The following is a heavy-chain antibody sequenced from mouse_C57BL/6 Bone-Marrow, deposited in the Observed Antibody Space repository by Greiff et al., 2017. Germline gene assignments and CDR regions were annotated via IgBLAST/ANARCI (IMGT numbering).Heavy chain of an antibody. CDR1: GFSFSDYG. Sequence: EVKVVESGGGLVKPGGSLKLSCAASGFSFSDYGMHWVRQAPEKGLEWVAYISSGSSTIYYADTVKGRFTISRDNAKNTLFLQMTSLRSEDTAMYYCARRYYYGSLGYFDVWGTGTTVTVSS. D-gene: IGHD1-1*01. V-gene: IGHV5-17*01. CDR3: ARRYYYGSLGYFDV. J-gene: IGHJ1*03. CDR2: ISSGSSTI.